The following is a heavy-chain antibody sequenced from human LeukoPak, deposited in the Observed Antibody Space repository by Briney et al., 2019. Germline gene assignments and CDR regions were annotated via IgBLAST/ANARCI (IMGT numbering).Heavy chain of an antibody. V-gene: IGHV3-11*03. J-gene: IGHJ6*03. D-gene: IGHD3-10*01. CDR2: ISGNSGDT. CDR3: ARRARITMVRGVIGYYYYMDV. CDR1: GFTFSDSY. Sequence: GGSLRLSCAASGFTFSDSYMTWVRQAPGKGLEWLSYISGNSGDTNYADSVKGRFTISRDNAKNSLYLQMNSLRAEDTALYHCARRARITMVRGVIGYYYYMDVWGKGTTVTISS.